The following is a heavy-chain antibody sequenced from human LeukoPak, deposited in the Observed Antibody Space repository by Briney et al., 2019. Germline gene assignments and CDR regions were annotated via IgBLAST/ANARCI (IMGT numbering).Heavy chain of an antibody. V-gene: IGHV3-7*05. CDR2: IKQDGSEK. J-gene: IGHJ6*02. CDR1: GFTFSSYE. Sequence: PGGSLRLSCAASGFTFSSYEMNWVRQAPGKGLEWVANIKQDGSEKYYVDSVKGRFTISRDNAKNSLYLQMNSLRAEDTAVYYCARDVAPFTFYYYGMDVWGQGTTVTVSS. CDR3: ARDVAPFTFYYYGMDV. D-gene: IGHD3-16*01.